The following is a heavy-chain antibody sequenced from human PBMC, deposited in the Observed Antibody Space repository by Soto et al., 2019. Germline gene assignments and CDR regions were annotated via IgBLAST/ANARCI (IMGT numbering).Heavy chain of an antibody. CDR3: ARDPGRLMRLHYSDY. V-gene: IGHV3-74*01. D-gene: IGHD3-16*01. Sequence: EVQLVESGGGLVQPGGSLRLSCAASGFTFSSNWMHWVRQAPGKGLVWVARINSDGSATNYADSVRGRFTMSRDNAKNTLYPQLNRMRAEDMTVYYCARDPGRLMRLHYSDYWRQGTLVNVSS. J-gene: IGHJ4*02. CDR2: INSDGSAT. CDR1: GFTFSSNW.